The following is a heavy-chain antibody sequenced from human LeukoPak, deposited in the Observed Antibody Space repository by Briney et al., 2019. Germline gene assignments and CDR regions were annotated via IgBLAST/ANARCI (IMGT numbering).Heavy chain of an antibody. J-gene: IGHJ4*02. D-gene: IGHD3-16*02. CDR1: GGSIRSYY. CDR2: IYTSGST. Sequence: SETLSLTCTVSGGSIRSYYWSWIRQPAGKGLEWIGRIYTSGSTNYNPSLKSRVTLSVDTSKNQFSLKLSSVTAADTAVYYCARAGYVWGSYRPYFDYWGQGTLVTVSS. V-gene: IGHV4-4*07. CDR3: ARAGYVWGSYRPYFDY.